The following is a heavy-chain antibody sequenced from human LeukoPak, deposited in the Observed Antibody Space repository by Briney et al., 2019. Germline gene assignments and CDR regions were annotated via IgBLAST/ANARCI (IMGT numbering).Heavy chain of an antibody. V-gene: IGHV5-51*01. CDR1: GYSFTNYW. CDR3: ARPTDSGDYYPGY. D-gene: IGHD3-22*01. J-gene: IGHJ4*02. CDR2: IYPGDSDA. Sequence: GGSLKISCKGSGYSFTNYWIGWVRQMPGKGLEWMGIIYPGDSDARYSPSFQGQVTISADRSISTAYLQWSSLKASDTAMYYCARPTDSGDYYPGYWGQGTLVTVSS.